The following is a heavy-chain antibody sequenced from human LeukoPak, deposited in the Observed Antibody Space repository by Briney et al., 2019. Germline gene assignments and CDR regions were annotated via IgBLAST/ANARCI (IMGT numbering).Heavy chain of an antibody. CDR2: IIPIFGTA. CDR3: ASGAAMVSFGYYYYMDV. V-gene: IGHV1-69*13. Sequence: GASVKVSCKASGYTFTSYGISWVRQAPGQGLEWVGGIIPIFGTANYAQKFQGRVTITADESTSTAYMELSSLRSEDTAVYYCASGAAMVSFGYYYYMDVWGKGTTVTISS. CDR1: GYTFTSYG. J-gene: IGHJ6*03. D-gene: IGHD5-18*01.